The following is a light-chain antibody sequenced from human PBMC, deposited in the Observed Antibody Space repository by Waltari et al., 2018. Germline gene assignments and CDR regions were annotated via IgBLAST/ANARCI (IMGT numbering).Light chain of an antibody. V-gene: IGLV7-43*01. CDR2: STD. J-gene: IGLJ2*01. CDR1: TGAVTRGYY. Sequence: QTVVTQEPSLTVSPGGTVTLTGASSTGAVTRGYYPNWFQQRPGQAPQPLIFSTDYKYSWTPARFSGSLLGGKAALTLSGVQPEDEADDYCLLYYGGTQGVFGGGTKLSVL. CDR3: LLYYGGTQGV.